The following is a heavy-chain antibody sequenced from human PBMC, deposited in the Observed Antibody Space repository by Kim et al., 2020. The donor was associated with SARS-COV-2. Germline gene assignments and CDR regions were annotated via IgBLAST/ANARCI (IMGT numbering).Heavy chain of an antibody. CDR2: IWYDGSKK. J-gene: IGHJ5*02. V-gene: IGHV3-33*01. Sequence: GGSLRLSCAASGFIFSNYDMHWVRQAPGKGLEWVALIWYDGSKKYYADSVKGRFTTSRDNSKNTLYLQMNSLRVEDTAVYYCARNTLDGGSDNYIRYNWFDPWGQGTLVTVSS. CDR3: ARNTLDGGSDNYIRYNWFDP. CDR1: GFIFSNYD. D-gene: IGHD3-10*01.